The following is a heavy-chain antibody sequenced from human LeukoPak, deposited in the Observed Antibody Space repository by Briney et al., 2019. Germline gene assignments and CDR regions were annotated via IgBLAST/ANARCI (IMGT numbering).Heavy chain of an antibody. CDR3: ARPQTYYYDSSGYYYQEYYFDY. V-gene: IGHV3-7*01. CDR2: IKQDGSQI. J-gene: IGHJ4*02. CDR1: GFTFSSYW. D-gene: IGHD3-22*01. Sequence: GGSLRLSCATSGFTFSSYWMSWVRRAPGKGLEWVANIKQDGSQIFYVDSVMGRFTISRDNSKNTLYLQMNSLRAEDTAVYYCARPQTYYYDSSGYYYQEYYFDYWGQGTLVTVSS.